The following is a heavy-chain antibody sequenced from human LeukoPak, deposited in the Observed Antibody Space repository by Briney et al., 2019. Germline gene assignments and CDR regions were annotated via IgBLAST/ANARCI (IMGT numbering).Heavy chain of an antibody. D-gene: IGHD6-6*01. Sequence: PSETLSLTCAVYGGSFSGYYWSWIRQPPGKGLEWIGYIYYSGSTNYNPSLKSRVTISVDTSKNQFSLKLSSVTAADTAVYYCARGRRQLGIDYWGQGTLVTVSS. CDR3: ARGRRQLGIDY. V-gene: IGHV4-59*12. J-gene: IGHJ4*02. CDR1: GGSFSGYY. CDR2: IYYSGST.